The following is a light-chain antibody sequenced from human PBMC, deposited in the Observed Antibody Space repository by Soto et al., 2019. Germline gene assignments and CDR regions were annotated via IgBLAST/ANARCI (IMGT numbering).Light chain of an antibody. CDR2: DAS. V-gene: IGKV1-5*01. CDR3: QQYNSYSPWT. CDR1: QSISSW. J-gene: IGKJ1*01. Sequence: DIQMTQSPSTLSASVGDRVTITCRASQSISSWLAWYQQKPGKAPKLLIYDASSLESGVPSRFSGSGYGTEFNLTNSSLQPDDFATYYCQQYNSYSPWTFGQGTKVEIK.